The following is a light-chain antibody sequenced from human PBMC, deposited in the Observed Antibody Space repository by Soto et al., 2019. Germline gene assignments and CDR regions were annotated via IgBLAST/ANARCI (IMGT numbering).Light chain of an antibody. CDR2: GAS. V-gene: IGKV3-15*01. CDR3: QQYNNWWT. Sequence: EIVMTQSPATLSVSPGERATLSCRASQSVSSNLAWYQQKPGQAPRLLIYGASTRATGIPARFSGRGSGTEFTLTLSSLQSEDFAVYYCQQYNNWWTFGQGTKVEIK. J-gene: IGKJ1*01. CDR1: QSVSSN.